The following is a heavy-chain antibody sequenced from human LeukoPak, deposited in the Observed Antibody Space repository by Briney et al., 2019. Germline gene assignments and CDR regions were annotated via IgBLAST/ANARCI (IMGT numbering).Heavy chain of an antibody. CDR1: GFTFSTYG. V-gene: IGHV3-33*01. CDR3: ARDPTPGGTAMVYYFDY. J-gene: IGHJ4*02. CDR2: IWNDGSKT. D-gene: IGHD5-18*01. Sequence: GGSLRLSCAASGFTFSTYGMHWVRQAPGKGLEWVAVIWNDGSKTYYADSVKGRFTISRDNSKNTLYLQMNSLRAEDTAVYYCARDPTPGGTAMVYYFDYWGQGTLVTVSS.